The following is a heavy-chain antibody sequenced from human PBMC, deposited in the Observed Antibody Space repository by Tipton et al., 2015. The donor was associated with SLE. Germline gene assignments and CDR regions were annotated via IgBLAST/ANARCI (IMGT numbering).Heavy chain of an antibody. CDR1: GYTFTSYG. J-gene: IGHJ4*02. Sequence: QLVQSGAEVKKPGASVKVSCKASGYTFTSYGISWVRQAPGQGLEWMGWISAYNGNTNYAQKLQARVTMTTDTSTSTADMELRSLRTDDSAVYYGARAGHDYYDHSGSCEYWGQGTLGAGSS. D-gene: IGHD3-22*01. V-gene: IGHV1-18*01. CDR3: ARAGHDYYDHSGSCEY. CDR2: ISAYNGNT.